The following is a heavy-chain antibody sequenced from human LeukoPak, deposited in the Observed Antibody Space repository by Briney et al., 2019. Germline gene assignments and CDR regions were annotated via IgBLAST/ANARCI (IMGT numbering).Heavy chain of an antibody. CDR1: DFTLSDYY. V-gene: IGHV3-11*01. J-gene: IGHJ6*02. CDR2: ISNSGSDI. CDR3: ARSYRATAGIVYV. D-gene: IGHD6-13*01. Sequence: GGSLRLSCAASDFTLSDYYMTWIRQAPGKGLEWLSYISNSGSDIYSADSVKGRFTISRDNAKNSLYLQMNSLRAEDTAVYYCARSYRATAGIVYVWGQGTTVTVSS.